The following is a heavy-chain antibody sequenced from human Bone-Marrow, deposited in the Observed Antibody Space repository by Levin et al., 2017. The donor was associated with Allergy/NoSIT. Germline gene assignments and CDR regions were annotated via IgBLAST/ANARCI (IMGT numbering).Heavy chain of an antibody. CDR1: GFTFSSYA. CDR2: ISEGGDNT. V-gene: IGHV3-23*01. CDR3: VANVDAAMFDY. J-gene: IGHJ4*02. Sequence: GGSLRLSCAASGFTFSSYAMNWVRQTPGKGLEWVSAISEGGDNTFYADSVKGRFSISRDNSKSILYLQMNDLRAEDTAVYYCVANVDAAMFDYWGQGTLVTVSS. D-gene: IGHD5-18*01.